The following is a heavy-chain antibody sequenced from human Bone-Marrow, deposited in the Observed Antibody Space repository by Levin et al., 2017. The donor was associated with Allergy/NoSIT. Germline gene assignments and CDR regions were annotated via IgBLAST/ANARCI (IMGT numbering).Heavy chain of an antibody. V-gene: IGHV3-48*02. CDR2: ITSSGDST. CDR3: ARDPTRGYYDSSGYSGDH. J-gene: IGHJ4*02. D-gene: IGHD3-22*01. CDR1: GFTFRHYT. Sequence: GESLKISCAASGFTFRHYTMNWVRQAPGKGLEWVSCITSSGDSTYYADSVKGRFTISRDNAKNSLYLQLNRLRDEDTAMYYCARDPTRGYYDSSGYSGDHWGQGTLVTVSS.